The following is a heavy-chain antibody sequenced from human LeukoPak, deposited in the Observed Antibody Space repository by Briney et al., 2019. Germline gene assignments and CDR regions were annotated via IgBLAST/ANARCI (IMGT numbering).Heavy chain of an antibody. CDR1: GGTFSSYA. CDR3: ASTITIFGVVINFSRYYGIDV. J-gene: IGHJ6*02. CDR2: IIPIFGTA. V-gene: IGHV1-69*01. Sequence: SVKVSCKASGGTFSSYAISWVRQAPGQGLEWMGGIIPIFGTANYAQKFQGRVTITADESTSTAYMELSSLRSEDTAVYYCASTITIFGVVINFSRYYGIDVWGQGTTVTVSS. D-gene: IGHD3-3*01.